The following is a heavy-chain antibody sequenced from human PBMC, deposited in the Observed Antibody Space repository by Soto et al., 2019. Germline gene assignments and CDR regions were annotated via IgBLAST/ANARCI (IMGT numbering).Heavy chain of an antibody. V-gene: IGHV3-64*01. CDR2: ISSNGGST. Sequence: GGSLRLSCAASGFTFSSYAMHWVRQAPGKGLEYVSAISSNGGSTYYANSVKGRFTISRDNSKNTLYLQMGSLRAEDMAVYYCARTKGPYYYYYYMDVWGKGTTVTVSS. CDR3: ARTKGPYYYYYYMDV. J-gene: IGHJ6*03. CDR1: GFTFSSYA.